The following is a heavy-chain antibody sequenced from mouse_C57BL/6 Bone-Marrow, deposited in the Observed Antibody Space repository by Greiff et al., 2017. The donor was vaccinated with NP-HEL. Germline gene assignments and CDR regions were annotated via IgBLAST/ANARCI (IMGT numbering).Heavy chain of an antibody. CDR2: ISDGGSYT. D-gene: IGHD2-5*01. CDR3: ARDRDYSNYVYFDY. V-gene: IGHV5-4*01. Sequence: EVKLMESGGGLVKPGGSLKLSCAASGFTFSSYAMSWVRQTPEKRLEWVATISDGGSYTYYPDNVKGRFTISRDNAKNNLYLQMSHLKSEDTAMYYCARDRDYSNYVYFDYWGQGTTLTVSS. J-gene: IGHJ2*01. CDR1: GFTFSSYA.